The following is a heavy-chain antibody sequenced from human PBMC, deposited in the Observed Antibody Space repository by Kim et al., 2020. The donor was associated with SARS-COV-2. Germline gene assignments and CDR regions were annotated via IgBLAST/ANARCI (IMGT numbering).Heavy chain of an antibody. CDR3: ARHVRRYFTPGPQTLDV. Sequence: SETLSLTCTVSGGSISSSSYYWGWIRQPPGKGLEWIGSIYYSGSTYYNPSLKSRVTISVDTSKNQFSLKLSSVTAADTAVYYCARHVRRYFTPGPQTLDVWGQGTTVTVSS. CDR2: IYYSGST. CDR1: GGSISSSSYY. V-gene: IGHV4-39*01. D-gene: IGHD3-9*01. J-gene: IGHJ6*02.